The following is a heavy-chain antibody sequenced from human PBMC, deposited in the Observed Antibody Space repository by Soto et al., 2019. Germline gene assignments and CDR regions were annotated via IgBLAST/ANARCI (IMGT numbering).Heavy chain of an antibody. CDR3: ARDSGGMDV. CDR1: GYTFPSYA. J-gene: IGHJ6*02. V-gene: IGHV1-3*01. Sequence: GASVKVSCKASGYTFPSYALHWVRQAPGQRLEWMGWINAGNGNTKYSKKFQGRVTITRDTSASTAYMELSSLRSEDTAVYYCARDSGGMDVWGQGTTVTVSS. CDR2: INAGNGNT.